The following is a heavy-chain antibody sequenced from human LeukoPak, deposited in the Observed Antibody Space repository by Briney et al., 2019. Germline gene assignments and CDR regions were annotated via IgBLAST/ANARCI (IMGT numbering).Heavy chain of an antibody. J-gene: IGHJ4*02. D-gene: IGHD3-22*01. CDR1: GFTVSSNY. V-gene: IGHV3-66*01. Sequence: TGGSLRLSCAASGFTVSSNYMSWVRQAPGKGLEWVSVIYSGGSTYYADSVKGRFTISRDNSKNTLYLQMNSLRAEDTAVYYCARDDLFSFSGYKDAGYWGQGTLVTVSS. CDR2: IYSGGST. CDR3: ARDDLFSFSGYKDAGY.